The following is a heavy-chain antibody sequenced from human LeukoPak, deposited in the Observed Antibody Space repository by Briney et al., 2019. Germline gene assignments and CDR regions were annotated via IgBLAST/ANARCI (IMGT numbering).Heavy chain of an antibody. D-gene: IGHD3-10*01. J-gene: IGHJ4*02. Sequence: SETLSLTCAVYGGSFSGYYWSWIRQPPGKGLEWIGEINHSGSTNYNPSLKSRVTISVDTSKNQFSLKLSSVTAADTAVYYCASLRTGDFDYWGQGALVTVSS. CDR3: ASLRTGDFDY. CDR2: INHSGST. CDR1: GGSFSGYY. V-gene: IGHV4-34*01.